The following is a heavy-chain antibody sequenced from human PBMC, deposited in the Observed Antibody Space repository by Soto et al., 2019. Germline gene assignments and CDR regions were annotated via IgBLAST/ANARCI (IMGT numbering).Heavy chain of an antibody. CDR1: GFTFTRYS. CDR3: ARESEDLTSNFDY. CDR2: ISSTTNYI. V-gene: IGHV3-21*06. Sequence: XGSLRLSCAASGFTFTRYSMNWVRQAPGKGLEWVSSISSTTNYIYYGDSMKGRFTISRDNAKNSLYLEMNSLRAEDTAVYYCARESEDLTSNFDYWGQGTLVTVSS. J-gene: IGHJ4*02.